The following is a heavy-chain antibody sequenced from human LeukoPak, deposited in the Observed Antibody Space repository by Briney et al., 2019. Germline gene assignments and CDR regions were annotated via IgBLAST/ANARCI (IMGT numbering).Heavy chain of an antibody. D-gene: IGHD3-3*01. Sequence: SETLSLTCTVSGGSISSGDYYWSWIRQPPGKGLEWIGYIYYSGSTNYNPSLKSRVTISVDTSKNQFSLKLSSVTAADTAVYYCAGSYDFWSGHIIGYFDYWGQGTLVTVSS. V-gene: IGHV4-61*08. CDR1: GGSISSGDYY. CDR3: AGSYDFWSGHIIGYFDY. J-gene: IGHJ4*02. CDR2: IYYSGST.